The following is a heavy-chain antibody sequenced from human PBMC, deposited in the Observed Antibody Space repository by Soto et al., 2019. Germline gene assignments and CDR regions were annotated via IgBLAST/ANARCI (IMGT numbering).Heavy chain of an antibody. CDR2: IFSTDAK. Sequence: GSGPTLVNPTETLTLTCTVSGFSLRNARMGVSWIRQPPGKALEWLAHIFSTDAKSYSTSLKNRLTISKDTSKGQVVLRMTNMDPVDTATYYCARLTYSYDTSGYYYGYWGQGTLVTVSS. D-gene: IGHD3-22*01. CDR1: GFSLRNARMG. V-gene: IGHV2-26*02. J-gene: IGHJ4*02. CDR3: ARLTYSYDTSGYYYGY.